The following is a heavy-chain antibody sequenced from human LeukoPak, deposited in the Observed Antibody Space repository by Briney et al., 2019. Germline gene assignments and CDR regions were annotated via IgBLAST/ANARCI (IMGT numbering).Heavy chain of an antibody. Sequence: RPSETLSLTCTVSGGSISDSSYYWAWIRQPQGRGLEWIGTIYYSGTTYYNSSPKSRVTISVDMSKNQFSLKLTSVTAADTAVYYCARRGDDYNRRAFDYWGQGILATVSS. CDR2: IYYSGTT. V-gene: IGHV4-39*01. D-gene: IGHD5-24*01. CDR3: ARRGDDYNRRAFDY. CDR1: GGSISDSSYY. J-gene: IGHJ4*02.